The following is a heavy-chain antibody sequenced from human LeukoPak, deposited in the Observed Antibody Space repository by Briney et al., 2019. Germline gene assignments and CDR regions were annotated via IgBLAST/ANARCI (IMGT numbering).Heavy chain of an antibody. CDR1: GGSISSSSYY. D-gene: IGHD3-9*01. J-gene: IGHJ4*02. Sequence: SETLSLTCTVSGGSISSSSYYWGWIRQPPGKGLEWIGGIYYSGSTYYNPSLKSRVTISVDTSKNQFSLKLSSVTAADTAVYYCARARYFDWSYDYWGQGTLVTVSS. V-gene: IGHV4-39*07. CDR2: IYYSGST. CDR3: ARARYFDWSYDY.